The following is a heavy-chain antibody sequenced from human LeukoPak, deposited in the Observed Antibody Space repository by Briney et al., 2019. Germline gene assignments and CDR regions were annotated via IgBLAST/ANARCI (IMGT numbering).Heavy chain of an antibody. D-gene: IGHD3-22*01. CDR1: GFTFSSYS. J-gene: IGHJ4*02. Sequence: GGSLRLSCAASGFTFSSYSMNWVRQAPGKGLEWVSSISSSSSYIYYADSVKGRFTISRDNAKNSLYLQMNSLRAEDTAVYYCARDQGDAPYYYDSSGYYYDYWGQGTLVIVSS. V-gene: IGHV3-21*01. CDR2: ISSSSSYI. CDR3: ARDQGDAPYYYDSSGYYYDY.